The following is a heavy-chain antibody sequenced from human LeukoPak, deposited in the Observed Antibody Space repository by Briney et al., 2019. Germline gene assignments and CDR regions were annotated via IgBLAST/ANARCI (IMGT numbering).Heavy chain of an antibody. V-gene: IGHV4-34*01. Sequence: SETLSLTCAVYDGSFSGYYWSWIRQPPGKGLEWIGEINHSGSTNYNPSPKSRVTISVDTSKNQFSLKLSSVTAADTAVYYCARGHGRHLRAVYFDYWGQGTLVTVSS. CDR3: ARGHGRHLRAVYFDY. J-gene: IGHJ4*02. CDR2: INHSGST. CDR1: DGSFSGYY.